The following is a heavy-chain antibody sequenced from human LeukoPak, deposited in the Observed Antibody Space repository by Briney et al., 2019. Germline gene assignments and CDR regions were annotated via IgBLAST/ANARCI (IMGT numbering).Heavy chain of an antibody. V-gene: IGHV3-53*01. Sequence: PGGSLRLSCAASGFTFSSYSMNWVRQAPGKGLEWVSVIYSGGSTYYADSVKGRFTISRDNSKNTLYLQMNSLRAEDTAVYYCAALMFDYWGQGTLVTVSS. J-gene: IGHJ4*02. CDR3: AALMFDY. D-gene: IGHD3-16*01. CDR1: GFTFSSYS. CDR2: IYSGGST.